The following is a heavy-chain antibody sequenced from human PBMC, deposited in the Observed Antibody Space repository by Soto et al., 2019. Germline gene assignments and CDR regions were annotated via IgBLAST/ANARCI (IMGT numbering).Heavy chain of an antibody. Sequence: GGSLRLSCAASGFTFSSSSMNWVRQAPGKGLEWVSFISTTSSYIYYADSVKGRFTISRDNAKNSLYLQMNSLRAEDTAVYYCARDANYYGSGSYYNWFDPWGQGTLVTVSS. D-gene: IGHD3-10*01. J-gene: IGHJ5*02. CDR3: ARDANYYGSGSYYNWFDP. CDR1: GFTFSSSS. CDR2: ISTTSSYI. V-gene: IGHV3-21*01.